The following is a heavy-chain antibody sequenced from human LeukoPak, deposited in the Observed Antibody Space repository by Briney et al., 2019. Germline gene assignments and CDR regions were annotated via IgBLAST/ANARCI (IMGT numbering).Heavy chain of an antibody. D-gene: IGHD7-27*01. CDR2: IYYSGST. V-gene: IGHV4-59*08. CDR1: GGSISSYY. J-gene: IGHJ4*02. Sequence: PSETLSLTCTVSGGSISSYYWSWIRQPPGKGLEWIGYIYYSGSTNYNPSLKSRVTISVDTSKNQFSLKLSSVTAADTAVYYCARGPLGKGFFDYWGQGTLVTVSS. CDR3: ARGPLGKGFFDY.